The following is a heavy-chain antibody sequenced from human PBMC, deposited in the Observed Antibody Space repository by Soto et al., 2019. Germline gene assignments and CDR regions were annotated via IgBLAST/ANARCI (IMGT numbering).Heavy chain of an antibody. D-gene: IGHD7-27*01. J-gene: IGHJ2*01. Sequence: QVQLVQSGAEVKKPGASVKVSCKASGYTFTSYGMHWVRQAPGQRLEWMGWINAGNGNTKYSQKFQGRVTITRDTSASTAYMELSSLRSEDTAVYYCAREHWDWYFDLWGRGTLVTVSS. CDR1: GYTFTSYG. CDR2: INAGNGNT. V-gene: IGHV1-3*01. CDR3: AREHWDWYFDL.